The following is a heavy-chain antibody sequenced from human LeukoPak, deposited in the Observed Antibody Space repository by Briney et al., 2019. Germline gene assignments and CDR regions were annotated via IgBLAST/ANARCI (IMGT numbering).Heavy chain of an antibody. D-gene: IGHD3-22*01. Sequence: GGSLRLYCAASGFTFDDYAMHWVRQAPGKGLEWVSLISWDGGSTYYADSVKGRFTISRDNSKNSLYLQMNSLRAEDTALYYCAKDTAFYYDSSVYIDYWGQGTLVTVSS. V-gene: IGHV3-43D*03. CDR3: AKDTAFYYDSSVYIDY. J-gene: IGHJ4*02. CDR2: ISWDGGST. CDR1: GFTFDDYA.